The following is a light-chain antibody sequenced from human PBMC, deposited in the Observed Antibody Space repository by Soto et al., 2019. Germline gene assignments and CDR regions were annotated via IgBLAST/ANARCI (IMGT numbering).Light chain of an antibody. J-gene: IGKJ1*01. V-gene: IGKV1-33*01. CDR3: QQYYHLPRT. CDR2: DAF. CDR1: QEISNY. Sequence: DIQMIQSPSSLSASVVDRVTITCQESQEISNYLNLYQQNPGNAPKLLIYDAFNLERGVLSWCSGRGSGRDFTFTISSLQCEDFSTYYCQQYYHLPRTFGRGTKVEIK.